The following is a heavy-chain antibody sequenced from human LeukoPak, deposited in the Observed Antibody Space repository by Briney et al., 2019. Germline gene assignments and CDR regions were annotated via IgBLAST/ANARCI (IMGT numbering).Heavy chain of an antibody. V-gene: IGHV3-66*02. Sequence: PVGSLRLSCAASVFTVSSNYMSWVRQAPGKGLEWVSVIYSGGSTYYADSVKGRFTISRDNSKNTLYLQMNSLRAEDTAVYYCARGGSGGTIFAVVTLFYFDYWDQGTLVTVSS. J-gene: IGHJ4*02. CDR3: ARGGSGGTIFAVVTLFYFDY. CDR2: IYSGGST. CDR1: VFTVSSNY. D-gene: IGHD3-3*01.